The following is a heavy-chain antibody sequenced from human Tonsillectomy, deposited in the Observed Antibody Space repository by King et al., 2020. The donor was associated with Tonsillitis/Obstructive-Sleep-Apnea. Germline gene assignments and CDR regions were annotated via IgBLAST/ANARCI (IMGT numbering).Heavy chain of an antibody. V-gene: IGHV3-43*02. CDR1: RFTFDNYA. CDR3: AKDRAYGSSSGGMDV. Sequence: VQLVESGGGVVQPGGSLRLSCAASRFTFDNYAMHWVRQAPGKGLEWVSLISGDGTSTYYADSVRGRFTISRDNSKNCLYLQMDSLRTEDTALYYCAKDRAYGSSSGGMDVWGKGTTVTVSS. J-gene: IGHJ6*03. D-gene: IGHD6-6*01. CDR2: ISGDGTST.